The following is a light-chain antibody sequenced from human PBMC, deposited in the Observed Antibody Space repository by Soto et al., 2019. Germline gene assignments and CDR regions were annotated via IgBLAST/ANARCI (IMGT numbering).Light chain of an antibody. CDR1: SSDVGGYNY. Sequence: QSVLTQPASVSGSPGQSIAISCTGTSSDVGGYNYVSWYQHHPGKAPKLMIFDVSTRPSGVSNRFSGSKSGNTASLTISGLQTEDEADYYCGSFAGGNSYVFGAGTKVTVL. V-gene: IGLV2-14*03. J-gene: IGLJ1*01. CDR3: GSFAGGNSYV. CDR2: DVS.